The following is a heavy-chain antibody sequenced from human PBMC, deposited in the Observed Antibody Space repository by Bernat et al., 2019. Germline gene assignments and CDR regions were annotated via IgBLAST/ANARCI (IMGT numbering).Heavy chain of an antibody. D-gene: IGHD6-13*01. CDR2: IWYDGSNK. CDR3: ARGGSSSWYEVFY. CDR1: RFTFSSYG. V-gene: IGHV3-33*01. Sequence: QVQLVESGGVVVQPGRSLRLSCAASRFTFSSYGMHWVRQAPGKGLEWVAVIWYDGSNKYYGDSVKGRFIISRDNSKNTLYLPMNSLRAEDTAVYYCARGGSSSWYEVFYWGQGTLVTVSS. J-gene: IGHJ4*02.